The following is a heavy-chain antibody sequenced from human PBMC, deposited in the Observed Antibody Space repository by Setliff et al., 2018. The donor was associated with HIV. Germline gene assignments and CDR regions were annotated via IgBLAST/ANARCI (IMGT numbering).Heavy chain of an antibody. D-gene: IGHD1-20*01. Sequence: SETLSLTCTVSGGSTSSSSYYWGWIRQPPGKGLEWIGSIYYCGSTYYNPSLKSRVTILVDTSKKQLSLKMSSVTAADTAVYYCASLYNWNPRGGVGGAFDIWGQGTMVTVSS. CDR3: ASLYNWNPRGGVGGAFDI. J-gene: IGHJ3*02. V-gene: IGHV4-39*07. CDR2: IYYCGST. CDR1: GGSTSSSSYY.